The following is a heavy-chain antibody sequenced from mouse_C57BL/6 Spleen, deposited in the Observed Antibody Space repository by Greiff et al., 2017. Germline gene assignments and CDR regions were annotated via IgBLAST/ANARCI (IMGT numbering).Heavy chain of an antibody. V-gene: IGHV1-74*01. CDR2: IHPSDSDT. J-gene: IGHJ2*01. Sequence: QVQLQQPGAKLVKPGASVKVSCKASGYTFTSYWMHWVKQRPGQGLEWIGRIHPSDSDTNYNQKFKGKATLTVDKSSSTAYMQLSSLTSEDSAVYYCAINHYSNLFDYWGQGTTLTVSS. CDR3: AINHYSNLFDY. CDR1: GYTFTSYW. D-gene: IGHD2-5*01.